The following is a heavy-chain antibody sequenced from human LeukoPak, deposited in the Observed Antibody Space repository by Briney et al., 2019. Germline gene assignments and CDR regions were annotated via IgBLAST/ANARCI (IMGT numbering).Heavy chain of an antibody. Sequence: GGSLRLSCAASGFTFSSYAMSWVRQSPGKGLEWVSAIDGSGGSTYYADSVKGRFTISTDNTKNTLYLQMISLRAEDTAVYYCANAYSSSWYTFWGQGTLVTVSS. CDR3: ANAYSSSWYTF. V-gene: IGHV3-23*01. CDR1: GFTFSSYA. J-gene: IGHJ4*02. D-gene: IGHD6-13*01. CDR2: IDGSGGST.